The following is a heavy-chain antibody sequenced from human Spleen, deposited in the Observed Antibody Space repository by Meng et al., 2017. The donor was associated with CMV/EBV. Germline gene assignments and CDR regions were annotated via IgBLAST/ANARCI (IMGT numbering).Heavy chain of an antibody. CDR1: GYIFNHYG. CDR2: ISGFNGKT. V-gene: IGHV1-18*03. D-gene: IGHD4-11*01. Sequence: ASVKVSCKASGYIFNHYGINWVRQAPGQGLEWMGWISGFNGKTFYAQSFQDRLTLTTDTSTTTAYMELRGLRSDDMAVYFCARGYDYSNYVPVDFWGRGTLVTVSS. CDR3: ARGYDYSNYVPVDF. J-gene: IGHJ4*02.